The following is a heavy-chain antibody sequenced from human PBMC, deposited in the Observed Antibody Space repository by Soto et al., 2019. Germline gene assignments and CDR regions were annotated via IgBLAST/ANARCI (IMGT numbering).Heavy chain of an antibody. J-gene: IGHJ6*02. V-gene: IGHV4-31*03. CDR2: IYYSGST. CDR3: ARGTYYDFWSGYYDYYYYGMDV. Sequence: QVQLQESGPGLVKPSQTLSLTCTVSGGSISSGGYYWSWIRQHPGKGLEWIGYIYYSGSTYYNPSLQSRVTISVDTSKNQFSLKLSSVTAADTAVYYCARGTYYDFWSGYYDYYYYGMDVWGQGTTVTVSS. D-gene: IGHD3-3*01. CDR1: GGSISSGGYY.